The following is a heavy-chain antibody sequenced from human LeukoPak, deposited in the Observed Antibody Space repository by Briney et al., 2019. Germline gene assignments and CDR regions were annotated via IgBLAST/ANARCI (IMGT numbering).Heavy chain of an antibody. J-gene: IGHJ6*02. Sequence: PGRSLRLSCAASGFTFDGYAMHWVRQAPGKGLEWVSGISWNSGSIDYTDSVRGRFTISRDNAKNSLDLQMNSLRAEDTALYYCAKGHGLTPKYGMDVWGQGTTVTVSS. CDR1: GFTFDGYA. CDR3: AKGHGLTPKYGMDV. D-gene: IGHD1-14*01. CDR2: ISWNSGSI. V-gene: IGHV3-9*01.